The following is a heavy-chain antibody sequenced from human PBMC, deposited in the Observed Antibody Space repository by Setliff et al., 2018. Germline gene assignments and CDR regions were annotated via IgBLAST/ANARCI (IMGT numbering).Heavy chain of an antibody. D-gene: IGHD3-22*01. CDR3: VREHVDTTLIVVPIRGGYFDL. V-gene: IGHV1-8*01. CDR1: GYNFKNYA. Sequence: ASVKVSCQASGYNFKNYAINWVRQATGQGLEWMGWMDPKTGDTGFAQKFQGRVTITSDTSINTVYLDLSGLKSDDTAVYFCVREHVDTTLIVVPIRGGYFDLWGRGTLVTVSS. CDR2: MDPKTGDT. J-gene: IGHJ2*01.